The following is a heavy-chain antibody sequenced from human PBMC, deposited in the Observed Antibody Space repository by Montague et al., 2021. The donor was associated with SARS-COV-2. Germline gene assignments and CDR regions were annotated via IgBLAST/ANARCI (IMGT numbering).Heavy chain of an antibody. D-gene: IGHD3-10*01. J-gene: IGHJ4*02. V-gene: IGHV5-10-1*01. CDR2: VDPSDPYT. CDR3: ARHSATTGLDYYFTF. Sequence: QSGAEVKKSGESLSISCKGSGYTFSAYWISWVRQMPGKGLEWVGRVDPSDPYTDYEDYNPSFRGHVTISVDKFVNTAYLQWTSLKASDTATYYCARHSATTGLDYYFTFWGQGTLVTVSS. CDR1: GYTFSAYW.